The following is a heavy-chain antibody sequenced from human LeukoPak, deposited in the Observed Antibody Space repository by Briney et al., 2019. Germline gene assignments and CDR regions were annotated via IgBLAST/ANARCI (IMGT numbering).Heavy chain of an antibody. CDR3: ARPYSSGSPYFDY. Sequence: GRSLRLSCAASGFTFDDYAMHWVRQAPGKGLEWVSGISWNSGSIGYADSVKGRFTISRDNAKNSLYLQMNSLRAEDMALYYCARPYSSGSPYFDYWGQGTLVTVSS. D-gene: IGHD6-19*01. CDR1: GFTFDDYA. CDR2: ISWNSGSI. J-gene: IGHJ4*02. V-gene: IGHV3-9*03.